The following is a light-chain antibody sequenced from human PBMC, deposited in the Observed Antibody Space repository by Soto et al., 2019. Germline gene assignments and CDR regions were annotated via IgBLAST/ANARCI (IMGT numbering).Light chain of an antibody. V-gene: IGLV1-44*01. CDR1: SSNIGSNT. CDR2: SNN. CDR3: AAWDDSLNGVV. J-gene: IGLJ2*01. Sequence: QSVLTQPPSASGTPGQRVTISCSGSSSNIGSNTVNWYQQLPGTAPKLLIYSNNQRPSGVLDRFSGSKSGTSASLAISGLQSEDEADYYCAAWDDSLNGVVFGGGTKLTVL.